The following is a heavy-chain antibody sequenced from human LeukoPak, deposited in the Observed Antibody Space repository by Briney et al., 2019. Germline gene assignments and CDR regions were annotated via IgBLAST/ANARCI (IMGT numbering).Heavy chain of an antibody. CDR2: IYYSGST. J-gene: IGHJ4*02. CDR1: GGSINSYY. CDR3: AREREGEYSGYGYFDY. D-gene: IGHD5-12*01. V-gene: IGHV4-59*01. Sequence: PSETLSLTCTVSGGSINSYYWSWIRQPPGKGLEWIGYIYYSGSTNYNPSLKSRVTISVETSKNEFSLKLSSVTAADTAVYYCAREREGEYSGYGYFDYWGQGTLVTVSS.